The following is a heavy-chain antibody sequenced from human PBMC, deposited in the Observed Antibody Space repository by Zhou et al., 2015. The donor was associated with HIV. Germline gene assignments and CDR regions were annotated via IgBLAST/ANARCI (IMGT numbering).Heavy chain of an antibody. Sequence: EVQLVESGGRLGKAWGGSLRLSCATSGFTFTNAWMNWVRQAPGKGLQWVGRIKSKADGGTTEYAAPVKGRFTISRDDSENTLNLQMNSLKTEDTAVYYCITDLSWGTFGFYLDNWGPGTLVTVSS. J-gene: IGHJ4*02. CDR3: ITDLSWGTFGFYLDN. CDR2: IKSKADGGTT. V-gene: IGHV3-15*01. CDR1: GFTFTNAW. D-gene: IGHD3-16*01.